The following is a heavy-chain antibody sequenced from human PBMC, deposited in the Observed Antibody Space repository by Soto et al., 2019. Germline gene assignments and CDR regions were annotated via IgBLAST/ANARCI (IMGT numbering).Heavy chain of an antibody. CDR2: INHSGST. D-gene: IGHD6-19*01. V-gene: IGHV4-34*01. J-gene: IGHJ4*02. CDR1: GGSFSGYY. CDR3: ARGQRYSSGWTSYYFDY. Sequence: SETLSLTCAVYGGSFSGYYWSWIRQPPGKGLEWIGEINHSGSTNYNPSLKSRVTISVDTSKNQFSLKLSSVTAADTAVYYCARGQRYSSGWTSYYFDYWGQGTLVTVSS.